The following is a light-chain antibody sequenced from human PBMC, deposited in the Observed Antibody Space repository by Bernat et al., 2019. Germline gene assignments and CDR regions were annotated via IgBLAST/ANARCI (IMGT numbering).Light chain of an antibody. Sequence: QSALTQPASVSGSPGQSITISCTGTSSDVGNYNLVPGYKKPPGKAPKLIIYEVSKRPSGVSNRFSGSKSGNTASLTIFGLQAEDEVDYYCCSYAGSSIWVFGGGTKLTVL. CDR3: CSYAGSSIWV. J-gene: IGLJ3*02. CDR2: EVS. V-gene: IGLV2-23*02. CDR1: SSDVGNYNL.